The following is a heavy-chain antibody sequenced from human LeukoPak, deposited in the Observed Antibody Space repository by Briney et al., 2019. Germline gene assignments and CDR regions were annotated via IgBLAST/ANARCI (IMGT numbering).Heavy chain of an antibody. V-gene: IGHV3-7*01. D-gene: IGHD4-17*01. CDR2: IKQDGSEK. CDR1: GFTFSSYW. CDR3: ARALYGDYVDY. Sequence: GGSLRLSCAASGFTFSSYWMSWVRQAPGKGLEWVANIKQDGSEKYYVDSVKGRFTISRDNTKNSLYLQMNSLRAEDTAVYYCARALYGDYVDYWGQGTLVTVSS. J-gene: IGHJ4*02.